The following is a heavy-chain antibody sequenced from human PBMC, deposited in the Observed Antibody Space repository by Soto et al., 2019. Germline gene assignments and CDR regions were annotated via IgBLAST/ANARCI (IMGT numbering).Heavy chain of an antibody. J-gene: IGHJ4*02. V-gene: IGHV4-59*01. CDR1: GGSISSYY. CDR2: IYDSGST. CDR3: ARRWGTSFDF. D-gene: IGHD7-27*01. Sequence: QVQLQESGPGLVKPSETLSLTCTVSGGSISSYYWSWIRQPPGKGLEWIGYIYDSGSTNYNPSLKSRVTISVDTSKNQFSLKVSSVTAADTAVYYCARRWGTSFDFWGQGTLVTVSS.